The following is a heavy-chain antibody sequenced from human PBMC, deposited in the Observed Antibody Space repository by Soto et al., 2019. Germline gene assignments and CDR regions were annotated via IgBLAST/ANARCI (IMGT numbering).Heavy chain of an antibody. Sequence: PSETLSLTCAVPGGSISSGDYSWTWIRQPPGKGLEWIGYIYHSGSTYYNPSLKSRVTISVDTSKNQFSLKLSSVTAADTAVYYCARHVEDYYDSSGYLNWFDPWGQGTLVTVSS. D-gene: IGHD3-22*01. CDR2: IYHSGST. CDR3: ARHVEDYYDSSGYLNWFDP. CDR1: GGSISSGDYS. J-gene: IGHJ5*02. V-gene: IGHV4-30-2*03.